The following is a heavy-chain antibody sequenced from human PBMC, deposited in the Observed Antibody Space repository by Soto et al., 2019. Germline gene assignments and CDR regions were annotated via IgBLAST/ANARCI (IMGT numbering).Heavy chain of an antibody. D-gene: IGHD7-27*01. CDR1: GYSFVSYG. J-gene: IGHJ5*02. CDR3: ARGSTGAAYNWFDP. V-gene: IGHV1-18*01. Sequence: SVKVSCKASGYSFVSYGITWVRQAPGQGLEWMGWISTYTGNTNYAQRVQDRVTMTTDTSTSSAYMELRSLRSDDTAVYYCARGSTGAAYNWFDPWGQGTLVTVSS. CDR2: ISTYTGNT.